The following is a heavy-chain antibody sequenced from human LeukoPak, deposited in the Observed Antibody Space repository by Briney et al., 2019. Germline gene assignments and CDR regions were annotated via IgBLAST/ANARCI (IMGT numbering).Heavy chain of an antibody. Sequence: SETLSLTCSVSGGSISSSNYYWGWIRQPPGKGLEWIGSIYYSGSTYYNPSLKSRVTISVDTSKNQFSLKLSSVTAADTAVYYCARGVLGEWFDYWGQGTLVTVSS. CDR3: ARGVLGEWFDY. V-gene: IGHV4-39*07. CDR2: IYYSGST. CDR1: GGSISSSNYY. J-gene: IGHJ4*02. D-gene: IGHD3-10*01.